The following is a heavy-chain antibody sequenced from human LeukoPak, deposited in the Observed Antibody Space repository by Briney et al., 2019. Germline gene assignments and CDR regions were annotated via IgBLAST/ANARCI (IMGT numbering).Heavy chain of an antibody. Sequence: GRSLRLSCVASGFPFSSYWMTWVRQAPGKGLEWVANIKQDGSKKSYVDSVKGRFTISRDNAKNSLYLQMNSLRAEDTAIYYCTRVGYIDEGIDYWGQGTLVTVSS. D-gene: IGHD5-24*01. CDR3: TRVGYIDEGIDY. V-gene: IGHV3-7*04. CDR2: IKQDGSKK. J-gene: IGHJ4*02. CDR1: GFPFSSYW.